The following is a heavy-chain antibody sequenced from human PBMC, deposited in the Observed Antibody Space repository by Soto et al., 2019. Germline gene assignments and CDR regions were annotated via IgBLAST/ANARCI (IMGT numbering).Heavy chain of an antibody. V-gene: IGHV3-11*01. J-gene: IGHJ6*02. D-gene: IGHD6-13*01. CDR2: ISSSGSTI. CDR3: ARDSDSSWYSTLSYYYYGMDV. CDR1: GFTFSDYY. Sequence: QVQLVESGGGLVKPGGSLRLSCAASGFTFSDYYMSWIRQAPGKGLEWVSYISSSGSTIYYADSVKGRFTISRDNAKNXLXLXXNSLRAEDTAVYYCARDSDSSWYSTLSYYYYGMDVWGQGTTVTVSS.